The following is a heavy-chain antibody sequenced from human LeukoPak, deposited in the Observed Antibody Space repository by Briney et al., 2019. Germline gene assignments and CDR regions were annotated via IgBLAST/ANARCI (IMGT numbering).Heavy chain of an antibody. D-gene: IGHD3-16*01. J-gene: IGHJ6*02. CDR2: IYYSGGT. V-gene: IGHV4-30-4*01. Sequence: PSETLSLTCTVSGGSISSGDYYWSWIRQPPGKGLEWIGYIYYSGGTYYNPSLKSRVTISVDTSKNQFSLKLSSVTAADTAVYYCASYKSYDYVWDRYGMDVWGQGTTVTVSS. CDR1: GGSISSGDYY. CDR3: ASYKSYDYVWDRYGMDV.